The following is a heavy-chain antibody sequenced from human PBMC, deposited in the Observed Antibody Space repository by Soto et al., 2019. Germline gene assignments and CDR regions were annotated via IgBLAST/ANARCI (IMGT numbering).Heavy chain of an antibody. CDR3: TTGRIVVVPAAKGSYYYGMDV. CDR2: IKSKTDGGTT. D-gene: IGHD2-2*01. CDR1: GFTFSNAW. V-gene: IGHV3-15*07. Sequence: PGGSLRLSCAASGFTFSNAWMNWVRQAPGKGLEWVGRIKSKTDGGTTDYAAPVKGRFTISRDDSKNTLYLQMNSLKTEDTAVYYCTTGRIVVVPAAKGSYYYGMDVWGQGTTVTVSS. J-gene: IGHJ6*02.